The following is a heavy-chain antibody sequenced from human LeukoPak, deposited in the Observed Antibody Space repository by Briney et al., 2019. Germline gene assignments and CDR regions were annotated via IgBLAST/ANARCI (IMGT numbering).Heavy chain of an antibody. CDR1: GYTFTTHG. J-gene: IGHJ4*03. V-gene: IGHV1-18*01. D-gene: IGHD2-15*01. CDR2: ISAHSGST. CDR3: ARDGCIVH. Sequence: ASVKVSCKASGYTFTTHGIAWVRQAPGQGLEWMGWISAHSGSTDYAQSLQGRVTMTTDTSTNTAYMQLRSLRSDDTAVYCCARDGCIVHWGPGTLVTLSP.